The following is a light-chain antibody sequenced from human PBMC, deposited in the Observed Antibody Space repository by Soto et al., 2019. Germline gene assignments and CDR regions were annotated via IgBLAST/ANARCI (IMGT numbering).Light chain of an antibody. CDR2: QAS. J-gene: IGKJ2*01. CDR3: QQYYTYGVT. CDR1: QNVDSW. V-gene: IGKV1-5*03. Sequence: DIQMTQSPSTLSASLRDRVTITCRASQNVDSWLAWYQQKPGKPPKLLISQASTLESGAPSRFRGSGSGTEFTITIRRLQPDDFATSYCQQYYTYGVTFGQGTKLEMK.